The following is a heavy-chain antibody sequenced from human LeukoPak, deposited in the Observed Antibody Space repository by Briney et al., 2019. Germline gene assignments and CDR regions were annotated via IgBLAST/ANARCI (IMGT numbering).Heavy chain of an antibody. J-gene: IGHJ4*02. CDR3: AKDVVVVPAAIGSFDD. CDR1: GFTFSSYA. V-gene: IGHV3-23*01. Sequence: GGSLRLSCAASGFTFSSYAMSWVRQAPGKGLEWVSAISGSGGSTYYADSVKGRFTISRDNSKNTLYLQMNSLRAEDTAVYYCAKDVVVVPAAIGSFDDWGQGTLVTVSS. D-gene: IGHD2-2*01. CDR2: ISGSGGST.